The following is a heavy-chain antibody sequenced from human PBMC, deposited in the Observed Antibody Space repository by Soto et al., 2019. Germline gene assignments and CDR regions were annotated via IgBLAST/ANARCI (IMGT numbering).Heavy chain of an antibody. CDR2: IWYDGSNK. J-gene: IGHJ4*02. V-gene: IGHV3-33*01. D-gene: IGHD5-18*01. Sequence: QVQLVESGGGVVQPGRSLRLSCAASGFTFSSYGMHWVRQAPGKGLEWVAVIWYDGSNKYYADSVKGRFTISRDNSKNTLYLQMNSLRAEDTAVYYCARDHSTAMVKAYWGQGTLVTVSS. CDR1: GFTFSSYG. CDR3: ARDHSTAMVKAY.